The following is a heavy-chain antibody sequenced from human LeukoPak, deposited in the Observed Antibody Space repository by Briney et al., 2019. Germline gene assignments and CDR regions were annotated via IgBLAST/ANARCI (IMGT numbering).Heavy chain of an antibody. CDR3: AKGVVDYYDSSGYYPSDL. CDR2: ISGSGLTP. CDR1: GFTFSSYA. D-gene: IGHD3-22*01. J-gene: IGHJ5*02. Sequence: GGSLRLSCVGSGFTFSSYAMTWVRQAPGQGLKWVSAISGSGLTPYYADSAKGRFAISRDNSNSTLSLQMNSLRAEDTAIYYCAKGVVDYYDSSGYYPSDLWGQGTLVTVSS. V-gene: IGHV3-23*01.